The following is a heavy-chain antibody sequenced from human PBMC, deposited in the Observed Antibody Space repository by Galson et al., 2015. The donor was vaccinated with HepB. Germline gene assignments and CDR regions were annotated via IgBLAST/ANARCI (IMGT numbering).Heavy chain of an antibody. Sequence: SLRLSCAASGFTFSSYAMHWVRQAPGKGLEYVSAISSNGGSTYYADSVKGRFTISRDNSKNTLYLQMSSLRAEDTAVYYCVKVYANYGDYGVGDAFDIWGQGTMVTVSS. CDR3: VKVYANYGDYGVGDAFDI. J-gene: IGHJ3*02. D-gene: IGHD4-17*01. V-gene: IGHV3-64D*06. CDR2: ISSNGGST. CDR1: GFTFSSYA.